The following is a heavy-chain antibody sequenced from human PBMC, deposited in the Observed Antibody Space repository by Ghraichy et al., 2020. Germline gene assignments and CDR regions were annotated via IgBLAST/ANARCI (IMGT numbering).Heavy chain of an antibody. CDR3: ARGRKENVLRYFDWLPHSVGFYY. Sequence: SETLSLTCAVYGGSFSGYYWSWIRQPPGKGLEWIGEINHSGSTNYNPSLKSRVTISVDTSKNQFSLKLSSVTAADTAVYYCARGRKENVLRYFDWLPHSVGFYYWGQGTLVTVSS. V-gene: IGHV4-34*01. J-gene: IGHJ4*02. CDR2: INHSGST. CDR1: GGSFSGYY. D-gene: IGHD3-9*01.